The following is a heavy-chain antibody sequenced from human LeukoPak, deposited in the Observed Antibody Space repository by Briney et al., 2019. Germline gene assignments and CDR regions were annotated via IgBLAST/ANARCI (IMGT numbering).Heavy chain of an antibody. Sequence: SETLSLTCTVSGGSISSYYRRWLRQPPRKGGEGIGYDYTSGSTNYNPSLKSRVTISVDTSKNQFSLKLSSVTAADTAVYYCARSGPSIAARAYYYYHMDVWGKGTTVTVSS. CDR2: DYTSGST. V-gene: IGHV4-4*09. CDR1: GGSISSYY. D-gene: IGHD6-6*01. J-gene: IGHJ6*03. CDR3: ARSGPSIAARAYYYYHMDV.